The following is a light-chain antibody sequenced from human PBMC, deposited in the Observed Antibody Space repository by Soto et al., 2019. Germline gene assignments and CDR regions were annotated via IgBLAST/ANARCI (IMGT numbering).Light chain of an antibody. V-gene: IGLV1-40*01. CDR1: SSNIGSNYD. CDR3: QSYDSDVSAWV. Sequence: QSVLTQPPSVSGAPGQTVTISCAGTSSNIGSNYDVHWYQHLPGTAPKLLIFGYTNRPSGVPDRFSGSKSGTSASLAITGLQSEDEAAYYSQSYDSDVSAWVFGGGTKVTVL. J-gene: IGLJ3*02. CDR2: GYT.